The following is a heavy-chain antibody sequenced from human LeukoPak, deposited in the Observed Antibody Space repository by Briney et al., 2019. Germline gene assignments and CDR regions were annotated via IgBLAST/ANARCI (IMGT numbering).Heavy chain of an antibody. J-gene: IGHJ4*02. Sequence: SGGSLRLSCAASGFTFSSYAMSWVRQAPGKGLEWVSAISGSGGSTYYADSVKGRFTISRDNSKNTLYLQMNSLRAEDTAVYYCAKDIVEVPAAIDYWGQGTLVTVSS. CDR3: AKDIVEVPAAIDY. CDR1: GFTFSSYA. D-gene: IGHD2-2*01. V-gene: IGHV3-23*01. CDR2: ISGSGGST.